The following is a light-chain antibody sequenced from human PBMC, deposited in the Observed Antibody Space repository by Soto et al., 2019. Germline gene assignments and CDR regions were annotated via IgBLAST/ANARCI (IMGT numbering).Light chain of an antibody. CDR1: QSVSSSY. CDR3: QHYGRSPPYT. V-gene: IGKV3-20*01. CDR2: GAS. Sequence: EIVLTQSPGTLSLSPGERATLSCRASQSVSSSYLSWFQQKPGQAPRLLIYGASSRATDIPDRFSGSGSGTDFTLTISRLEPEDFVVYYCQHYGRSPPYTFGQGTKLEIK. J-gene: IGKJ2*01.